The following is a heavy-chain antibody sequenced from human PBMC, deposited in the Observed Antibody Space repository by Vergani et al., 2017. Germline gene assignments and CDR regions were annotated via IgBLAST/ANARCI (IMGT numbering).Heavy chain of an antibody. CDR3: ARGRYYGSGSYYKSYGMYV. CDR2: INHSGST. J-gene: IGHJ6*02. V-gene: IGHV4-34*01. D-gene: IGHD3-10*01. CDR1: GGSFSGYY. Sequence: QVQLQQWGAGLLKPSETLSLTCAVYGGSFSGYYWSWIRQPPGKGLEWIGEINHSGSTNYNPSLKSRVTISVDTSKNQFSLKLSSVTAADTAVYYCARGRYYGSGSYYKSYGMYVWGQGTTVTVSS.